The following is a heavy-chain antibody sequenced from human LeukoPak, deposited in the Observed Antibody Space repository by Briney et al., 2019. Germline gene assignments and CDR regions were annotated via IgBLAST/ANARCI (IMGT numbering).Heavy chain of an antibody. CDR1: GYTFTNYY. CDR3: TRDLTIFGVVITLDNYYYGMDV. CDR2: INPSGGST. J-gene: IGHJ6*02. D-gene: IGHD3-3*01. Sequence: ASVKVSCKASGYTFTNYYMHWVRQAPGQGLEWMGIINPSGGSTSYAQKFQGRVTMTRDTSTSTVYMELSSLRSEDTAVYYCTRDLTIFGVVITLDNYYYGMDVWGQGTTVTVSS. V-gene: IGHV1-46*01.